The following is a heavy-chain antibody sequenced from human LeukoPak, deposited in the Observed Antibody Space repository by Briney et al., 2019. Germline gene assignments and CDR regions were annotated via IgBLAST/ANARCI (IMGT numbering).Heavy chain of an antibody. Sequence: SETLSLTCTVSGGSISSYYWSWIRQPPGKGLEWIGYIYYSGSTNYNPSLKSRVTISVDTSKNQFSLKLSSVTAADTAVCYCVPYYYGSGSYFDYWGQGTLVTVSS. CDR1: GGSISSYY. D-gene: IGHD3-10*01. CDR2: IYYSGST. J-gene: IGHJ4*02. V-gene: IGHV4-59*08. CDR3: VPYYYGSGSYFDY.